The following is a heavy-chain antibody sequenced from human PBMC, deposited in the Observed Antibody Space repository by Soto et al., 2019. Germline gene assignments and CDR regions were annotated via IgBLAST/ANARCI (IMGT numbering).Heavy chain of an antibody. J-gene: IGHJ4*02. CDR3: ARESEDLSSNLDY. CDR2: ISSTTNYI. V-gene: IGHV3-21*06. CDR1: GFTFTRYS. Sequence: GGSLRLSCAASGFTFTRYSMNWVRQAPGKGLEWVASISSTTNYIYYGESLKGRLTISRDNAKNSMYLQMNTLRAEDTAVYYCARESEDLSSNLDYWGQGTLVTVSS.